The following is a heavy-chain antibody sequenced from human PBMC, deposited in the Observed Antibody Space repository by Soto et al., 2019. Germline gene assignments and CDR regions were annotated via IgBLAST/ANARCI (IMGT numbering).Heavy chain of an antibody. CDR1: GFTFSNAW. CDR2: IKSKTDGGTT. V-gene: IGHV3-15*07. Sequence: EVQLVESGGGLVKPGGSLRLSCAASGFTFSNAWMNWVRQAPGKGLEWVGRIKSKTDGGTTDYAAPVKGRFTISRDDSKNTLYLQMNSLKTEDTAVYYCTTELETTVTTLGPLILFDIWGQGTMVTVSS. D-gene: IGHD4-17*01. J-gene: IGHJ3*02. CDR3: TTELETTVTTLGPLILFDI.